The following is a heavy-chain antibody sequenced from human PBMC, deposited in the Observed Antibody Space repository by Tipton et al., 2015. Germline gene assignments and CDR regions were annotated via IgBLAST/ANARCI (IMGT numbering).Heavy chain of an antibody. D-gene: IGHD1-1*01. J-gene: IGHJ4*02. CDR2: IYYSGST. CDR1: GGSISSGGYY. CDR3: ARDALGNGDYFDY. V-gene: IGHV4-31*03. Sequence: TLSLTCTVSGGSISSGGYYWSWIRQHPGKGLEWIGNIYYSGSTYRNPSLKSRVTISVDTAKNQFSLKLKSVTAADTAVYYCARDALGNGDYFDYWGQGTLVTVSS.